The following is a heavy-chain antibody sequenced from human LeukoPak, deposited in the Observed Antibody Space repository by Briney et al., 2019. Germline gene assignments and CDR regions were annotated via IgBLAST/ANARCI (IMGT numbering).Heavy chain of an antibody. D-gene: IGHD6-6*01. J-gene: IGHJ4*02. V-gene: IGHV3-21*01. CDR1: GFTFSSYS. Sequence: GGSLRLSCEASGFTFSSYSMTWVRQAPGKGLEWVSSISSSSSYIYYADSVKGRFTISRDNAKNSLYLQMNSLRAEDTAVYYCATSGYQLPSIPARGRYYFDYWGQGTLVTVSS. CDR2: ISSSSSYI. CDR3: ATSGYQLPSIPARGRYYFDY.